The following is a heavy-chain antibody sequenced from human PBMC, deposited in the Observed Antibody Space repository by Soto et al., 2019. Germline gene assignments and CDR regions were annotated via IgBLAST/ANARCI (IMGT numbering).Heavy chain of an antibody. D-gene: IGHD6-6*01. J-gene: IGHJ5*02. CDR1: GGSISSGGYY. V-gene: IGHV4-31*03. CDR3: ARAYSSSMNWFDP. CDR2: IYYSGST. Sequence: QVQLQESGPGLVKPSQTLSLTCTVSGGSISSGGYYWSWIRQHPGKGLEWIGYIYYSGSTYYNPSLKSRVTISVDTSKNQFSLKLSSVTAVDTAVYYCARAYSSSMNWFDPWGQGTLVTVSS.